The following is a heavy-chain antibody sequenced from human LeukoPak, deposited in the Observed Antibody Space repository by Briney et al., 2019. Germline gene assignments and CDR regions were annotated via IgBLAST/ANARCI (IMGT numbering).Heavy chain of an antibody. CDR3: ASKKAYYYGSGSGAFDI. V-gene: IGHV3-30*02. J-gene: IGHJ3*02. CDR1: GFTFSSYG. D-gene: IGHD3-10*01. CDR2: IRYDGSNK. Sequence: GGSLRLSCAASGFTFSSYGMHWVRQAPGKGLEWVAFIRYDGSNKYYADSVKGRFTISRDNSKNTLYLQMNSLRAEDTAVYYCASKKAYYYGSGSGAFDIWGQGTMVTVSS.